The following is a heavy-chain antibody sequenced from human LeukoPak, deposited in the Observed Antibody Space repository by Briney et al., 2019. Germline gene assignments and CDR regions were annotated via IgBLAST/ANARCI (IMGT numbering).Heavy chain of an antibody. CDR2: MNPNSGNT. J-gene: IGHJ4*02. D-gene: IGHD5-18*01. CDR1: GYTFTGYY. V-gene: IGHV1-8*02. CDR3: ARGPGGQLWTD. Sequence: ASVKVSCKASGYTFTGYYIHWVRQAPGQGLEWMGWMNPNSGNTGYAQKFLGRVTMTRNTSISTAYMELSSLRSEDTAVYYCARGPGGQLWTDWGQGTLVTVSS.